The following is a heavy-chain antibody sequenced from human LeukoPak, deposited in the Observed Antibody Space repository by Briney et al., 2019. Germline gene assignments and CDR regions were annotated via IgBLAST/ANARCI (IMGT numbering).Heavy chain of an antibody. D-gene: IGHD3-10*01. V-gene: IGHV5-51*01. CDR1: GYDFTTYW. Sequence: GESLKISCKGSGYDFTTYWTAWVRQMPGKGREWMGIIYPGDSDTRYSPSFQGQVTISADKSISTAYLQWSSLKASDTAMYYCARRVGSYEYFDYWGQGTLVTVSS. J-gene: IGHJ4*02. CDR2: IYPGDSDT. CDR3: ARRVGSYEYFDY.